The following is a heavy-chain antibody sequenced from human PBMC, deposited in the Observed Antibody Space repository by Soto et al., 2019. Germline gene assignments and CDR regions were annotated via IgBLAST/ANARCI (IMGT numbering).Heavy chain of an antibody. CDR1: GGSISSSSYY. J-gene: IGHJ4*02. D-gene: IGHD2-2*01. Sequence: PSETLSLTCTVSGGSISSSSYYWGWIRQPPGKGLEWIGSIYYSGSTYYNPSLKSRVTISVDTSKNQFSLKLSSVTAADTAVYYCARDRDSTKFDYWGQGTLVTVSS. CDR2: IYYSGST. CDR3: ARDRDSTKFDY. V-gene: IGHV4-39*07.